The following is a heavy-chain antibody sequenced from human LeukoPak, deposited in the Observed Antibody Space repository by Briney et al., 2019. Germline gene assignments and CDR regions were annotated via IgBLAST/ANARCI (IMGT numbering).Heavy chain of an antibody. CDR3: AKEGPEYYDILTGYYIDY. V-gene: IGHV3-23*01. D-gene: IGHD3-9*01. CDR2: ISGSGGST. CDR1: GFTFSSYA. J-gene: IGHJ4*02. Sequence: GGSLRLSCAASGFTFSSYAMSWVRQAPGKGLEWVSAISGSGGSTYYADSVKGRFTISRDNSKTTLYLQMNSLRAEDTAVYYCAKEGPEYYDILTGYYIDYWGQGTLVTVSS.